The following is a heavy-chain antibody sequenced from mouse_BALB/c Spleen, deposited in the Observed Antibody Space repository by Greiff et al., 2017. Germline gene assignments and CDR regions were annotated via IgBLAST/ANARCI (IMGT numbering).Heavy chain of an antibody. CDR2: ISSGGSYT. Sequence: EVKLVESGGGLVKPGGSLKLSCAASGFTFSSYTMSWVRQTPEKRLEWVATISSGGSYTYYPDSVKGRFTISRDNAKNTLYLQMSSLKSEDTAMYYCTILRPFAYWGQGTLVTVSA. D-gene: IGHD1-2*01. V-gene: IGHV5-6-4*01. CDR1: GFTFSSYT. CDR3: TILRPFAY. J-gene: IGHJ3*01.